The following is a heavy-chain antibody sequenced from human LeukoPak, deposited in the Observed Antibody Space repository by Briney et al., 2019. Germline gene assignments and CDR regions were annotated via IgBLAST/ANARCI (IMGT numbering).Heavy chain of an antibody. CDR3: ANPLGPLPFDY. CDR1: GFTFSSYG. J-gene: IGHJ4*02. CDR2: ISYDGGNK. V-gene: IGHV3-30*18. Sequence: GGSLRLSCAASGFTFSSYGMHWVRQAPGKGLEWVAVISYDGGNKYYADSVKGRFTISRDNSKNTLYLQMNSLRAEDTAVYYCANPLGPLPFDYWGQGTLVTVSS.